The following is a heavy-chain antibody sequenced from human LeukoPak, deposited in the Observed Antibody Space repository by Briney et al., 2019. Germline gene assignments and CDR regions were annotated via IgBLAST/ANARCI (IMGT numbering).Heavy chain of an antibody. D-gene: IGHD6-6*01. V-gene: IGHV1-69*04. CDR3: ARAQSIAAPADAFDI. J-gene: IGHJ3*02. Sequence: GSSVKVSCKASGGTFSSYAISWVRQAPGQGLEWMGRIIPILGIANYAQKFQGRVTITTDESTSTAYMELSSLRSEDTAVYYCARAQSIAAPADAFDIWGQGTMVTVSS. CDR2: IIPILGIA. CDR1: GGTFSSYA.